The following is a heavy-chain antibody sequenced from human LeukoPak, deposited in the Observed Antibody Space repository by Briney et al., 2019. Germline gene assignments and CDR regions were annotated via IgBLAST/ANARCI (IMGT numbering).Heavy chain of an antibody. D-gene: IGHD3-10*01. CDR2: ISWNSGSI. V-gene: IGHV3-9*01. J-gene: IGHJ6*02. CDR3: AKDIGTYYYGSGGSMDV. Sequence: GGSLRLSCAASGFTFDDYAMHWVRQAPGKGPEWVSGISWNSGSIVYADSVKGRFTMSRDNAKNSLYLQMNSLRTEDTAFYYCAKDIGTYYYGSGGSMDVWGQGTTVIVSS. CDR1: GFTFDDYA.